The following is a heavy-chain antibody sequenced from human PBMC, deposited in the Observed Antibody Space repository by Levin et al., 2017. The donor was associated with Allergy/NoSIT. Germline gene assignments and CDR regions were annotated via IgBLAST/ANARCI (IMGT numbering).Heavy chain of an antibody. V-gene: IGHV1-69*13. J-gene: IGHJ6*02. Sequence: SVKVSCKASGGTFSSYAISWVRQAPGQGLEWMGGIIPIFGTANYAQKFQGRVTITADESTSTAYMELSSLRSEDTAVYYCARVAYYGSGSYYHDYGMDDWGQGTTVTVSS. D-gene: IGHD3-10*01. CDR1: GGTFSSYA. CDR3: ARVAYYGSGSYYHDYGMDD. CDR2: IIPIFGTA.